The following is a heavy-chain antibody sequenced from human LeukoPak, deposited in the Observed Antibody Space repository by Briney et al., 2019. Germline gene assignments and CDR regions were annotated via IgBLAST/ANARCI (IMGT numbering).Heavy chain of an antibody. CDR3: AKVSGWGIAAAGPFDY. CDR2: ISWNSGSI. Sequence: GGSLRLSCAASGLTFDDYAMHWVRQAPGKGLEWVSGISWNSGSIGYADSVKGRFTISRDNAKNSLYLQMNSLRAEDTALYYCAKVSGWGIAAAGPFDYWGQGTLVTVSS. J-gene: IGHJ4*02. CDR1: GLTFDDYA. D-gene: IGHD6-13*01. V-gene: IGHV3-9*01.